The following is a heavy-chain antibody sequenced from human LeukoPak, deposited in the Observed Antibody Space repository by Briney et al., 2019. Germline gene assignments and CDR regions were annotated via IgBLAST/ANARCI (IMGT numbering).Heavy chain of an antibody. V-gene: IGHV5-10-1*01. CDR1: GYSFTSYW. CDR2: IDPSDSYT. D-gene: IGHD3-9*01. Sequence: GESLRISCKGSGYSFTSYWISWVRQMPGKGLEWMGRIDPSDSYTNYSPSFQGHVTISADKSISTAYLQWSSLKASDTAVYYCARVLGDYDILTGYSTNWFDPWGQGTLVTVSS. J-gene: IGHJ5*02. CDR3: ARVLGDYDILTGYSTNWFDP.